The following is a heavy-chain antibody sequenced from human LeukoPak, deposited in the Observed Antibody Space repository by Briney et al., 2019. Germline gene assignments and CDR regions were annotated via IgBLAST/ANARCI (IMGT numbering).Heavy chain of an antibody. Sequence: SETLSLTCTVSGGSISSYYCSWIRQPAGKGLEWIGRIYTSGSTNYNPSLKSRVTMSVDTSKNQFSLKLSSVTAADTAVYYCARESSWYDSSGYYWGSLDYWGQGTLVTVSS. D-gene: IGHD3-22*01. CDR1: GGSISSYY. CDR3: ARESSWYDSSGYYWGSLDY. CDR2: IYTSGST. V-gene: IGHV4-4*07. J-gene: IGHJ4*02.